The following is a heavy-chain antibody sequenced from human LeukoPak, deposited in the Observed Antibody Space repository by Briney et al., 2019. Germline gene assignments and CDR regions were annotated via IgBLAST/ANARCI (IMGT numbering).Heavy chain of an antibody. CDR2: IYYSGST. Sequence: SETLSLTCTVSGDSISSYYWSWIRQPPGKGLEWIGYIYYSGSTNYNPSLKSRVTISVDTSKNQFSLKLSSVTAADTAVYYCARDYDSGWYPSGDIWGQGTMVTVSS. CDR3: ARDYDSGWYPSGDI. V-gene: IGHV4-59*01. CDR1: GDSISSYY. J-gene: IGHJ3*02. D-gene: IGHD6-19*01.